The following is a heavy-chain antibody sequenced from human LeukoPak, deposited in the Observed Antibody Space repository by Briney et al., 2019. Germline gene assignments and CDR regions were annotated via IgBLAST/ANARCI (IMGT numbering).Heavy chain of an antibody. CDR2: ISGSGGNT. D-gene: IGHD3-22*01. V-gene: IGHV3-23*01. CDR3: ARGDRDLIVPLF. J-gene: IGHJ4*02. Sequence: PGGSLRLSCAASGFTFSSYDMSWVRQAPGKGLEWVSLISGSGGNTYYADSVKGRSTISRDNSKNTLYLQMNSLRAEDTAVYYCARGDRDLIVPLFWGQGTLVTVSS. CDR1: GFTFSSYD.